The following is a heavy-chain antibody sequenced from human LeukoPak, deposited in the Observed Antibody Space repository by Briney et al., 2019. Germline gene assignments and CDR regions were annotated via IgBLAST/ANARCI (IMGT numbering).Heavy chain of an antibody. V-gene: IGHV4-39*01. CDR2: IYYSGST. J-gene: IGHJ5*02. CDR1: GGSISSSSYY. D-gene: IGHD3-10*01. Sequence: SETLSLTCTVSGGSISSSSYYWGWIRQPPGKRLEWIGSIYYSGSTYYNPSLKSRVTISVDTSKNQSSLKLSSVTAADTAVYYCARRFGELLFDPWGQGTLVTVSS. CDR3: ARRFGELLFDP.